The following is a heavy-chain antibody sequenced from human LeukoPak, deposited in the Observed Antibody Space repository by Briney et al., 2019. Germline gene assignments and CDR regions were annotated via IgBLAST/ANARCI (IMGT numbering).Heavy chain of an antibody. CDR3: ARGVLGYSYGFDF. D-gene: IGHD5-18*01. CDR1: GFTVISNY. Sequence: GGSLRLSCAASGFTVISNYMTWVRKAPGKGLGWVSVIFSGGTTYYADSVKGRFTISRHNSENTLYLQMNSLRGEDTAVYYCARGVLGYSYGFDFWGQGTLVTVSS. V-gene: IGHV3-53*04. CDR2: IFSGGTT. J-gene: IGHJ4*02.